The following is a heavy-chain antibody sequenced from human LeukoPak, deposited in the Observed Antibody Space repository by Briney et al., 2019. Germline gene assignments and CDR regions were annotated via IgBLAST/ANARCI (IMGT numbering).Heavy chain of an antibody. Sequence: PSETLSLTCTVSGGSISSYYWSWIRQPPGKGLEWIGYIYYSGSTNCNPSLKSRVTISVDTSKNQFSLKLSSVTAADTAVYYCARGQTIVGATDFDYWGQGTLVTVSS. CDR1: GGSISSYY. CDR2: IYYSGST. V-gene: IGHV4-59*01. J-gene: IGHJ4*02. CDR3: ARGQTIVGATDFDY. D-gene: IGHD1-26*01.